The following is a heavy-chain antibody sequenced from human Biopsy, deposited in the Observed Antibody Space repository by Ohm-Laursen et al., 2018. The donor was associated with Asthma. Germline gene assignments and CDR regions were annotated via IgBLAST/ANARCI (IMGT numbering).Heavy chain of an antibody. CDR2: IKHDGTER. CDR3: ARTFHFWSPYHAEHYQL. Sequence: GSLRLSCAASGFSFGDYWVSWVRRVPGKGLEWVANIKHDGTERNHVDSLKGRFTISRDNAKNSLYLQMNSLRAEDTAVYYCARTFHFWSPYHAEHYQLWGQGTLVTVSS. V-gene: IGHV3-7*01. J-gene: IGHJ1*01. D-gene: IGHD3-3*02. CDR1: GFSFGDYW.